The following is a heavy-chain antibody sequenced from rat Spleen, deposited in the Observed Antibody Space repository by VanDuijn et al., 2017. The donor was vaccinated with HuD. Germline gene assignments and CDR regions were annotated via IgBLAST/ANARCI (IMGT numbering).Heavy chain of an antibody. Sequence: EVQLVESGGGLVQPGRSLKLSCVASGFTFNKFWMIWIRSVQGKGLAVVAYITNSAGSSYYPASVKGRVTISTDNVQSALQMQIQSLRAEQRCLYYCTGSVESWGQGVVVTVAS. CDR1: GFTFNKFW. CDR2: ITNSAGSS. V-gene: IGHV5-31*01. CDR3: TGSVES. J-gene: IGHJ2*01.